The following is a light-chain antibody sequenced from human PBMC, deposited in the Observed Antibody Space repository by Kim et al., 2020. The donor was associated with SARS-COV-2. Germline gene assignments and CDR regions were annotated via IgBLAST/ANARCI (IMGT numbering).Light chain of an antibody. V-gene: IGLV1-40*01. CDR2: GNS. CDR1: SSNIGAGFD. J-gene: IGLJ3*02. CDR3: QSYYSSLSGSG. Sequence: QSVLTQPPSVSGAQGQRVTISCTGSSSNIGAGFDVHWYQQLPGTAPILLIYGNSNRPSGFPDRFSGSKSGTSASLAITGLQAEDEADFYCQSYYSSLSGSGFGGGTQLTFL.